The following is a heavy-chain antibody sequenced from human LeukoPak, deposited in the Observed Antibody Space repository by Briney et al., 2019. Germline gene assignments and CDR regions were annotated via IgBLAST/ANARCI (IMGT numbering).Heavy chain of an antibody. CDR3: ARDLGLYYYDSSGYVDY. CDR2: ISSSGSTI. CDR1: GFTFSDYY. V-gene: IGHV3-11*04. J-gene: IGHJ4*02. Sequence: GGSLRLSCAASGFTFSDYYMSWIRQAPGKGLEWVSYISSSGSTIYYADSVKGRFTISRDNSKNTLYLQMNSLRAEDTAVYYCARDLGLYYYDSSGYVDYWGQGTLVTVSS. D-gene: IGHD3-22*01.